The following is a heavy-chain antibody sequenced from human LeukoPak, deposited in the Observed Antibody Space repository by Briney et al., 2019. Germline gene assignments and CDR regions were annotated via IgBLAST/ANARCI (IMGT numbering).Heavy chain of an antibody. CDR1: GGSISSSNW. V-gene: IGHV4-4*02. CDR2: IYHSGST. J-gene: IGHJ4*02. Sequence: SETLSLTCAVSGGSISSSNWWSWVRQPPGKGLEWIGEIYHSGSTNYNPSLKSRVTISVDKFKNQFSLKLSSVNAADTAVYYCARAAFGSGWYAGLDYWGQGTLVTVSS. CDR3: ARAAFGSGWYAGLDY. D-gene: IGHD6-19*01.